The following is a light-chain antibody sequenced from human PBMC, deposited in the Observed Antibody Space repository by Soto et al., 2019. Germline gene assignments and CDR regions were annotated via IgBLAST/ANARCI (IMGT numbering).Light chain of an antibody. CDR1: SGHSSNA. J-gene: IGLJ1*01. CDR3: QTWGTGIHV. CDR2: VNSDGSH. Sequence: QPVLTQSPSASASLGASVKLTCTLSSGHSSNAIAWHQQQPEEGPRYLMKVNSDGSHSKGDDIPDRFSGSSSGAERYLTISSLQSEDEADYYCQTWGTGIHVFGTGTKVTVL. V-gene: IGLV4-69*01.